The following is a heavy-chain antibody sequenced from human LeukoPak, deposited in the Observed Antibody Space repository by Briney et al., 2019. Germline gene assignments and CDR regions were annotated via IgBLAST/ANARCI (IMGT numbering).Heavy chain of an antibody. CDR2: INPNSGGT. CDR1: GYAFTDYY. CDR3: ARVMISPNDAFDI. Sequence: ASVKVSCKASGYAFTDYYMHWVRQAPGQGLEWMGWINPNSGGTNYAQKFQGRVTMTRDTSISTAYMELSRLRSDDTAVYYCARVMISPNDAFDIWGQGTMVTVSS. D-gene: IGHD3/OR15-3a*01. V-gene: IGHV1-2*02. J-gene: IGHJ3*02.